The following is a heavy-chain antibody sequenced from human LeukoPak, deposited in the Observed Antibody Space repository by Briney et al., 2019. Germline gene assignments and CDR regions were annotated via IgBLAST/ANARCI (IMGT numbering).Heavy chain of an antibody. CDR1: GFTFSIYS. Sequence: PGGSLRLSCAASGFTFSIYSMNWVRQAPGKGLEWVSSISSSGEYKYYADSVKGRFTISRDNAKNSLYLQMNSLRAEDTAVYYCATRGYYYDSGGYSYFDYWGQGTLVTVSS. V-gene: IGHV3-21*01. CDR3: ATRGYYYDSGGYSYFDY. D-gene: IGHD3-22*01. CDR2: ISSSGEYK. J-gene: IGHJ4*02.